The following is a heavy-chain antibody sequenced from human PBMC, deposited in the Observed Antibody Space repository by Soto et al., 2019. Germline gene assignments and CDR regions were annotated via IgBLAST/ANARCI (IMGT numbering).Heavy chain of an antibody. CDR1: GGTFSSYT. Sequence: ASVKVSCKASGGTFSSYTISWVRQAPGQGLEWMGRIIPILGIANYAQKFQGRVTITADKSTSTAYMELSSLRSEDTAVYYCARESLSGYDAYDYWGQGTLVTVSS. D-gene: IGHD5-12*01. J-gene: IGHJ4*02. CDR2: IIPILGIA. V-gene: IGHV1-69*04. CDR3: ARESLSGYDAYDY.